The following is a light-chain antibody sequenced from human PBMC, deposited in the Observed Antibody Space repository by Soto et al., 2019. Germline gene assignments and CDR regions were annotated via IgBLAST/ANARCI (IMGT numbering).Light chain of an antibody. J-gene: IGKJ4*01. Sequence: DIPMTQSPYSLSASVGDRVTITCQASQGISNYLNWYQQKPGKAPKLLIYDASNLETGVPSRFSGRASVTDVTFNISSLQPEDIATYYCQQDDSLPVTFGGGTKVEIK. CDR2: DAS. CDR3: QQDDSLPVT. V-gene: IGKV1-33*01. CDR1: QGISNY.